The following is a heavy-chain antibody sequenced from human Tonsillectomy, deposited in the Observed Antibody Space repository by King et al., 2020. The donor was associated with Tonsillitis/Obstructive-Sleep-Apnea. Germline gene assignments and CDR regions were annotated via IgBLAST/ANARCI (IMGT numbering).Heavy chain of an antibody. CDR1: GFAFSSYS. V-gene: IGHV3-21*01. CDR3: ARDSSGWSMDY. D-gene: IGHD6-19*01. J-gene: IGHJ4*02. CDR2: INTENYI. Sequence: QLVQSGGGLVKPGGSLRLSCAASGFAFSSYSMSWVRQAPGKGLEWVSTINTENYIYYAGPVKGRLTISRDNAKNSLYLQMDSLGAEDTAVYYCARDSSGWSMDYWGQGTLVTVSS.